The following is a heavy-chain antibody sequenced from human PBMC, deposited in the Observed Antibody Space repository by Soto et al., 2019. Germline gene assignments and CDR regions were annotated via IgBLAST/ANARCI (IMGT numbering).Heavy chain of an antibody. J-gene: IGHJ3*02. Sequence: QPGGSLRLSCAASGFTVSSNYMSWVRQAPGKGLEWVSVIYSGGSTYYADSVKGRFTISRDNSKNTLYLQMNSLRAEDTAVYYCARDYGAVAANDAFDIWGQGTMVTVS. CDR2: IYSGGST. CDR3: ARDYGAVAANDAFDI. D-gene: IGHD6-19*01. CDR1: GFTVSSNY. V-gene: IGHV3-53*01.